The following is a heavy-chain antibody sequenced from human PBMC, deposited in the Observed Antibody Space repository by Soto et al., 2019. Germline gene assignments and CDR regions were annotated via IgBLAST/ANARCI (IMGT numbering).Heavy chain of an antibody. J-gene: IGHJ4*02. D-gene: IGHD3-3*01. V-gene: IGHV3-23*01. CDR3: AKDRPSFFGVVTHPFDY. Sequence: GGSLRLSCAASGFTFSSYAMSWVRQAPGKGLEWVSAISGSGGSTYYADSVKGRFTISRDNSKNTLYLQMNSLRAEDTAVYYCAKDRPSFFGVVTHPFDYWGQGTLVTVSS. CDR1: GFTFSSYA. CDR2: ISGSGGST.